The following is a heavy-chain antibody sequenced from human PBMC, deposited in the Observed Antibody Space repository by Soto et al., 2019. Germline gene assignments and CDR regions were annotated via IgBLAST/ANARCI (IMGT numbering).Heavy chain of an antibody. Sequence: GGSLRLSCAASGFTFSSYTMNWVRQSPGKGLEWVSGVSGSGASKYYADSVKGRFTISRDNSKNTLYLQMNSLRAEDTAVYYCASRVVTGAFDIWGQGTMVTVSS. D-gene: IGHD2-15*01. CDR2: VSGSGASK. J-gene: IGHJ3*02. V-gene: IGHV3-23*01. CDR3: ASRVVTGAFDI. CDR1: GFTFSSYT.